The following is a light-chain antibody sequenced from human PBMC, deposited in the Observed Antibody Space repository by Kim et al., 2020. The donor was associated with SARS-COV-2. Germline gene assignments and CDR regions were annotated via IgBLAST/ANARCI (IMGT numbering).Light chain of an antibody. Sequence: APVKLTCTLGSGHSSYAIIWHQQEPEKGPRYLMKVNSDDSHKKGDGIPDRFSGSSFGAERYLTISSLQSEDEADYYCQTWDSGIQVFGGGTQLTVL. J-gene: IGLJ3*02. CDR3: QTWDSGIQV. V-gene: IGLV4-69*01. CDR1: SGHSSYA. CDR2: VNSDDSH.